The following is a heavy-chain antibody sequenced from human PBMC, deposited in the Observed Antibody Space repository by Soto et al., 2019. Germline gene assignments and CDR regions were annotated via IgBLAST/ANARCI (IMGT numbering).Heavy chain of an antibody. CDR3: AGQPTAGSYYDLGSYYYYYAMDV. CDR2: IYYSGST. Sequence: SETLSHTCSVADGSISSSSYYWGRIRQPPGKGLEWIGSIYYSGSTYYNPSLKSRVTMSVDTSKNQFSLKLSSVTAADTAVYYCAGQPTAGSYYDLGSYYYYYAMDVWGQGTTVTVSS. V-gene: IGHV4-39*01. CDR1: DGSISSSSYY. D-gene: IGHD3-10*01. J-gene: IGHJ6*02.